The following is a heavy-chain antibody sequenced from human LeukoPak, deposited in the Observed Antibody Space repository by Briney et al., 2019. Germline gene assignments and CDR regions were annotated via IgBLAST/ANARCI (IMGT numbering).Heavy chain of an antibody. V-gene: IGHV4-59*08. Sequence: PSETLSLTCTVSGGSISSYYWSWIRQPPGKGLEWIGYIYYSGSTNYNPSLKSRVTISVDTSKNQFSLKLSSVTAADTAVYYCARLFKPGYYYGMDVWGQGTTVTVSS. CDR1: GGSISSYY. CDR2: IYYSGST. D-gene: IGHD1-14*01. CDR3: ARLFKPGYYYGMDV. J-gene: IGHJ6*02.